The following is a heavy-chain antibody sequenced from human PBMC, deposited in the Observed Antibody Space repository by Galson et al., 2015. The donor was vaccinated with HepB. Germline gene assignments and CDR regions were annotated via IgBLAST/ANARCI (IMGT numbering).Heavy chain of an antibody. Sequence: SLRLSCAASGFTFSSYAITWVRQAPGKGLEWVSTIGLTDSETFYANSVKGRFSISRDNSKNTLYLQMSSLRAEDTAVYYCAKRMTGSGNLYFDYWGQGTLVTVSS. CDR3: AKRMTGSGNLYFDY. V-gene: IGHV3-23*01. D-gene: IGHD3-3*01. J-gene: IGHJ4*02. CDR2: IGLTDSET. CDR1: GFTFSSYA.